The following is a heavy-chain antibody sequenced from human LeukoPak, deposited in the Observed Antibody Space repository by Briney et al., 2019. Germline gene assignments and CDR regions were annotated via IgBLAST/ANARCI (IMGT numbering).Heavy chain of an antibody. V-gene: IGHV3-30*04. CDR3: ARDDKAWDYYGMDV. D-gene: IGHD3-16*01. Sequence: GGSLRLSCAASGFTSSSYAMHWVRQAPGKGLEWVAVISYDGSNKYYADSVKGRFTISRDNSKNTLYLQMNSLRAEDTAVYYCARDDKAWDYYGMDVWGQGTTVNVSS. CDR1: GFTSSSYA. CDR2: ISYDGSNK. J-gene: IGHJ6*02.